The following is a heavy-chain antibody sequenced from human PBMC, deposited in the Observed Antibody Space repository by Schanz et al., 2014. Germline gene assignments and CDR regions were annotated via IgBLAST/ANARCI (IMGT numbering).Heavy chain of an antibody. V-gene: IGHV3-11*01. CDR3: AKVAPAATYLDS. Sequence: VQLVDSGGGLVQPGGSLRLSCAASGFTVSSNYMSWVRQAPGKGLEWVSDISDSGDSTHYADSVKGRFTISRDNAKNSLFLQMNSLSAEDTAVYYCAKVAPAATYLDSWGLGTLVTVSS. CDR2: ISDSGDST. D-gene: IGHD2-2*01. CDR1: GFTVSSNY. J-gene: IGHJ4*02.